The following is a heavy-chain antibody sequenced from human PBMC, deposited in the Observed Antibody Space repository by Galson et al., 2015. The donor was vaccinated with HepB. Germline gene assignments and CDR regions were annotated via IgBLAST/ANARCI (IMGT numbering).Heavy chain of an antibody. V-gene: IGHV3-23*01. J-gene: IGHJ4*02. CDR2: ISGSGGST. CDR3: ANSAYGSGSYYNY. D-gene: IGHD3-10*01. Sequence: SLRLSCAAPGFTFSSYAMSWVRQAPGKGLEWVSAISGSGGSTYYADSVKGRFTISRDNSKNTLYLQMNSLRAEDTAVYYCANSAYGSGSYYNYWGQGTLVTVPS. CDR1: GFTFSSYA.